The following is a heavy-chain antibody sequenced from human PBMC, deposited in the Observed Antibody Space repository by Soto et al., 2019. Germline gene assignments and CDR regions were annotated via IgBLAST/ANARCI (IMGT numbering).Heavy chain of an antibody. Sequence: GGSLRLSCAASGFTFSSYGMHWVRQAPGKGLEWVAVISYDGSNKYYADSVKGGFTISRDNSKNTLYLQMNSLRAEDTAVYYCAKVELGYCSSTSCYGAFDIWGQGTMVTVSS. D-gene: IGHD2-2*01. V-gene: IGHV3-30*18. J-gene: IGHJ3*02. CDR2: ISYDGSNK. CDR1: GFTFSSYG. CDR3: AKVELGYCSSTSCYGAFDI.